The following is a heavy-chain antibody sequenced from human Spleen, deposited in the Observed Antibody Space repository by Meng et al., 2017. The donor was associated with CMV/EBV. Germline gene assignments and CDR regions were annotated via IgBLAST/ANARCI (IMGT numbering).Heavy chain of an antibody. V-gene: IGHV1-2*02. CDR2: INPNSGGT. Sequence: ASVKVSCKASGYNFTGYYMHWVRQAPGQGLEWMGWINPNSGGTNYAQKFQGRVTLTGDTSITTAYMELSRLRSDDMAVYYCARTYDILKDGLDVWGPGTTVTVSS. CDR3: ARTYDILKDGLDV. D-gene: IGHD3-9*01. J-gene: IGHJ6*02. CDR1: GYNFTGYY.